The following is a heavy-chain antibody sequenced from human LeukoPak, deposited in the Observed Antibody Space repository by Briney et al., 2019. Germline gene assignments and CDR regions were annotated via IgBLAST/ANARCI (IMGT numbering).Heavy chain of an antibody. D-gene: IGHD6-13*01. CDR2: ISWNSGSI. J-gene: IGHJ4*02. CDR1: GFTFDDYA. V-gene: IGHV3-9*01. CDR3: AKGDLSIAAAGSFDY. Sequence: PGGSLRLSCAASGFTFDDYAMHWVRQAPGKGLEWVSGISWNSGSIGYADPVKGRFTTSRDNAKNSLYLQMNSLRAEDTALYYCAKGDLSIAAAGSFDYWGQGTLVTVSS.